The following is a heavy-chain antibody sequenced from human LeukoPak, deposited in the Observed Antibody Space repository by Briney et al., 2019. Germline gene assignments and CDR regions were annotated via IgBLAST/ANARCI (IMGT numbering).Heavy chain of an antibody. CDR3: ARGSGSYLRHDAFDI. Sequence: ASVTVSCKASGYTFTSYGISWVRQAPGQGLEWMGWISAYNGNTNYAQKLQGRVTMTTDTSTSTAYMELRSLRSDDTAVYYCARGSGSYLRHDAFDIWGQGTMVTVSS. D-gene: IGHD1-26*01. V-gene: IGHV1-18*01. CDR2: ISAYNGNT. J-gene: IGHJ3*02. CDR1: GYTFTSYG.